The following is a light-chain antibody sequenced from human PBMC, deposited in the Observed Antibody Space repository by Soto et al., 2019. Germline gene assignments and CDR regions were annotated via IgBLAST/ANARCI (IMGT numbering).Light chain of an antibody. CDR3: QQYNNWPS. Sequence: EIVMTQSPGTLSLSPGERATLSCRASQSVSSSHLAWYQHKPGQAPRLLIYAASSRATGIPARFSGSGSGTEFTLTISSLQSEDFAVYYCQQYNNWPSFGQGTRLEIK. V-gene: IGKV3-15*01. CDR1: QSVSSSH. J-gene: IGKJ5*01. CDR2: AAS.